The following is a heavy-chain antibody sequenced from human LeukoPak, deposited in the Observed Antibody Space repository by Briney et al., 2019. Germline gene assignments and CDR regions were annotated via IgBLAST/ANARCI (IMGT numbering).Heavy chain of an antibody. J-gene: IGHJ2*01. Sequence: GGSLRLSCAASGFTFSSYAMSWVRHAPGKGLEWGSAISGSGGSTYYADSVKGRFTISRDNSKNTLYLQMNSLRAEDTAVYYCAKAVGFWDFDLWGRGTLVTVSS. CDR1: GFTFSSYA. D-gene: IGHD1-26*01. CDR2: ISGSGGST. V-gene: IGHV3-23*01. CDR3: AKAVGFWDFDL.